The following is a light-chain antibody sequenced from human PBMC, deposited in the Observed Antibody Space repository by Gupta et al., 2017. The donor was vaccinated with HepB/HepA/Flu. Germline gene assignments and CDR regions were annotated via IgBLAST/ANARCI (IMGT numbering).Light chain of an antibody. CDR2: KD. V-gene: IGLV3-19*01. CDR1: SLRIYY. CDR3: NYRDSSGNQVV. Sequence: SSELTQDPAVSVALGQTVRITCQGDSLRIYYASWYQQKPGQAPILVIYKDNRPSGIPDRFSGSNAGNTAFCTIKGAQADDEAYYYGNYRDSSGNQVVFGGGTKLTVL. J-gene: IGLJ2*01.